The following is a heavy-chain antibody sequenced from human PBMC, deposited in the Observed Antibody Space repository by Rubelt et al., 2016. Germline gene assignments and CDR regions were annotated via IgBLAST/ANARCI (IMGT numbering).Heavy chain of an antibody. D-gene: IGHD6-6*01. J-gene: IGHJ3*02. CDR3: ASLSSSSHDAFDI. Sequence: EVQLVQSGAEVKKPGESLKISCKGSGYSFTSYWIGWVRQMPGKGLEWMGIICPGDSDTRYSLSCQCQVTSSAYKSVSAAYRQWSILKASDTAMYYCASLSSSSHDAFDIWGQGTMVTGAS. CDR1: GYSFTSYW. CDR2: ICPGDSDT. V-gene: IGHV5-51*01.